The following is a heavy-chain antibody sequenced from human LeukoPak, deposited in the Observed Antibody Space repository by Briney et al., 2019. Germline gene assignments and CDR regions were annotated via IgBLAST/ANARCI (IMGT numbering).Heavy chain of an antibody. J-gene: IGHJ3*02. CDR3: AKDYRYCTSTSCYGDDAFDI. D-gene: IGHD2-2*01. CDR2: ISGSGVST. V-gene: IGHV3-23*01. Sequence: GGSLRLSCAASGFTFSSYAMTWVRQAPGKGLEWVSAISGSGVSTYYADSVKGRFTISRDNSKNPLYPQMSSLRAEDTAVYYCAKDYRYCTSTSCYGDDAFDIWGQGTMVTVSS. CDR1: GFTFSSYA.